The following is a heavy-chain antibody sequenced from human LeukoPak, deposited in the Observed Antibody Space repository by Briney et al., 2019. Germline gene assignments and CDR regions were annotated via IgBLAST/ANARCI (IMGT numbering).Heavy chain of an antibody. CDR1: GFTFSSYW. Sequence: GGSLRLSCAASGFTFSSYWMSWVRQAPGKGLERVANMNQDGREKNYVDSVKGRFTISRDNAKNSLYLQMNSLRVEDTAVYYCARNAFEIWGQGTMVTVSS. J-gene: IGHJ3*02. V-gene: IGHV3-7*01. CDR3: ARNAFEI. CDR2: MNQDGREK.